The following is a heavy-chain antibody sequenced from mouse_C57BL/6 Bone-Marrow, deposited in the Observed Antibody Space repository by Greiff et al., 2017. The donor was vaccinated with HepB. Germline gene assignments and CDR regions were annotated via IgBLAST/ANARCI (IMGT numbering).Heavy chain of an antibody. CDR1: GYSITSGYY. CDR3: AREYSNYGWFAY. J-gene: IGHJ3*01. Sequence: EVQLVESGPGLVKPSQSLSLTCSVTGYSITSGYYWNWIRQFPGNKLEWMGYISYDGSNNYNPSLKNRISITRDTSKNQFFLKLNSVTTEDTATYYCAREYSNYGWFAYWGQGTLVTVSA. V-gene: IGHV3-6*01. D-gene: IGHD2-5*01. CDR2: ISYDGSN.